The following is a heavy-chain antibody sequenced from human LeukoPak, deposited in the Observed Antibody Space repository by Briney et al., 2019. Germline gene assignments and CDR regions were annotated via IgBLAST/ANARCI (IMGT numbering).Heavy chain of an antibody. D-gene: IGHD6-13*01. CDR1: GFTFSSYG. V-gene: IGHV3-30*02. Sequence: GGSLRLSCAASGFTFSSYGMHWVRQAPGKGLEWVAFIRYDGSNKYYADSVKGRFTISRDNSKNTLYLQMNSLRAEDTAVYYCAKDHEQLVYFDYWGQGTLVTVSS. J-gene: IGHJ4*02. CDR3: AKDHEQLVYFDY. CDR2: IRYDGSNK.